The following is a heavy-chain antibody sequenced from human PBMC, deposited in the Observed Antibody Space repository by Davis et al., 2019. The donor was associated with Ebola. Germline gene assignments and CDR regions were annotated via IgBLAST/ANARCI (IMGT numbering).Heavy chain of an antibody. J-gene: IGHJ4*02. V-gene: IGHV1-58*02. CDR3: AREGSSRGFGDY. CDR1: GYTFTSYG. Sequence: SVKVSCKASGYTFTSYGISWVRQARGQRLEWIGWIVVGSGNTNYAQKFQERVTITRDMSTSTVYMELSSLRSEDTAVYYCAREGSSRGFGDYWGQGTLVTVSS. D-gene: IGHD6-6*01. CDR2: IVVGSGNT.